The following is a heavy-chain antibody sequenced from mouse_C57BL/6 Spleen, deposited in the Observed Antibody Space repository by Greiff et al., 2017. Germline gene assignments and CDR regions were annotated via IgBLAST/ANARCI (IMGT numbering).Heavy chain of an antibody. CDR2: INPNNGGT. Sequence: EVQLQQSGPELVKPGASVKIPCKASGYTFTDYNMDWVKQSHGKSLEWIGDINPNNGGTIYNQKFKGKATLTVDKSSSTAYMELRSLTSEDTACYYCAKFSGYFDVWGTGTTVTVSS. J-gene: IGHJ1*03. V-gene: IGHV1-18*01. CDR1: GYTFTDYN. D-gene: IGHD3-1*01. CDR3: AKFSGYFDV.